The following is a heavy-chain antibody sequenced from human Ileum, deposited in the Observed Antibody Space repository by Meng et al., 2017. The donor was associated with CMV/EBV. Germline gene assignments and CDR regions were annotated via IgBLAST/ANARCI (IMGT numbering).Heavy chain of an antibody. V-gene: IGHV3-30*09. CDR3: ARGTGPGSYLVDY. CDR1: GFTLSNYA. J-gene: IGHJ4*02. CDR2: VSSDGSFE. D-gene: IGHD3-10*01. Sequence: GGSLRLSCVTSGFTLSNYAIHWVRQAPGKGLEWVALVSSDGSFEYYADSVKGRFAISRDNSKNTVFLQMNSLRLDDTAMYYCARGTGPGSYLVDYWGQVTLVTVSS.